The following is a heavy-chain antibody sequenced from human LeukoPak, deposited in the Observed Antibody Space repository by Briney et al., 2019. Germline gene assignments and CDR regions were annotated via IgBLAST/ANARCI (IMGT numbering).Heavy chain of an antibody. CDR2: ISGSGGST. J-gene: IGHJ6*02. V-gene: IGHV3-23*01. Sequence: GGSLRLSCAASGFTFSSYAMSWVRQAPGKGLEWVSAISGSGGSTYYADSVKGRFTISRDNSKNTLYLQMNSLRAEDTAVYYCARRRAYCGGGTCLFYYYGMDVWGQGTTVTVSS. CDR3: ARRRAYCGGGTCLFYYYGMDV. D-gene: IGHD2-21*01. CDR1: GFTFSSYA.